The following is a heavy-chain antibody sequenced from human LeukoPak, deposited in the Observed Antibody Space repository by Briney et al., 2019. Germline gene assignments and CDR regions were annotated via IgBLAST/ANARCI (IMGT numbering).Heavy chain of an antibody. CDR3: ARGDTIDDYGGPDY. Sequence: SVKVSCKASGYTFTSYGISWVRQAPGQGLEWMGGIIPIFGTANYAQKFQGRVTITTDESTSTAYMELSSLRSEDTAVYYCARGDTIDDYGGPDYWGQGTLVTVTS. J-gene: IGHJ4*02. CDR1: GYTFTSYG. CDR2: IIPIFGTA. D-gene: IGHD4-23*01. V-gene: IGHV1-69*05.